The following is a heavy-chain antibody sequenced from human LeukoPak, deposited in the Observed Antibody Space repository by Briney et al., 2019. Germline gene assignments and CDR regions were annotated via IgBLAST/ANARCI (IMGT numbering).Heavy chain of an antibody. CDR1: GFTFSSYA. Sequence: PGRSLRLSCAASGFTFSSYAMHWVRQAPGKGLEWVSYISSSSSTIYYADSVKGRFTISRDNAKNSLYLQMNSLRAEDTAVYYCAGGLGNWGFHNWFDPWGQGTLVTVSS. CDR2: ISSSSSTI. CDR3: AGGLGNWGFHNWFDP. D-gene: IGHD7-27*01. J-gene: IGHJ5*02. V-gene: IGHV3-48*04.